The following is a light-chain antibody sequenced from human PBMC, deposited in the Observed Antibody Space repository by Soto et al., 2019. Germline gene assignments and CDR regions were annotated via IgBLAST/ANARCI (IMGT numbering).Light chain of an antibody. Sequence: EIVLTQSPATLSVSPGERATLSCRASQSVTSNLAWYQQKHGQAPRLPLYGASTRATGIPARFSGSGSGREFALTICSLESGDFAVYYCHQYNNWPPWTFGQGTKVAIK. CDR2: GAS. CDR3: HQYNNWPPWT. J-gene: IGKJ1*01. CDR1: QSVTSN. V-gene: IGKV3-15*01.